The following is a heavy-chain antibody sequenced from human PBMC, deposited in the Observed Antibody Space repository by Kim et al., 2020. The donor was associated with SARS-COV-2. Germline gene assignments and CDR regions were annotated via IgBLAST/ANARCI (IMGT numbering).Heavy chain of an antibody. V-gene: IGHV3-49*02. D-gene: IGHD2-15*01. Sequence: VKGRFTISRDDSKSIAYLQMNSLKTEDTAVYYCTRSGFFGGGSFLTAFDYWGQGTLVTVSS. CDR3: TRSGFFGGGSFLTAFDY. J-gene: IGHJ4*02.